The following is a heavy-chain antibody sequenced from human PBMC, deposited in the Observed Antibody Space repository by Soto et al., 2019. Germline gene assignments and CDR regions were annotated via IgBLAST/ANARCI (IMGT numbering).Heavy chain of an antibody. D-gene: IGHD2-21*01. J-gene: IGHJ6*02. CDR1: GFTFNTYW. CDR2: IKSDGTIS. V-gene: IGHV3-74*01. Sequence: PGGSLRLSCAASGFTFNTYWMNWVRQAPGKGLEWLSGIKSDGTISSYADSVKGRFTISRDNAGNTLSLQMNSLRAEDTALYYCARLSGDHVAFFSYGMDAWGQGTTVTVS. CDR3: ARLSGDHVAFFSYGMDA.